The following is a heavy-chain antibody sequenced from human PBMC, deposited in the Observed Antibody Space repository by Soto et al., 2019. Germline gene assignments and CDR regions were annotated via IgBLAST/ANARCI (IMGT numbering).Heavy chain of an antibody. CDR2: ISSSSSYI. CDR1: GFTFSSYS. V-gene: IGHV3-21*01. CDR3: ARASGIYCSGGSCKPETIYYYYGMDV. J-gene: IGHJ6*02. Sequence: PGGSLRLSCAASGFTFSSYSMNWVRQAPGKGLKWVSSISSSSSYIYYADSVKGRFTISRDNAKNSLYLQMNSLRAEDTAVYYCARASGIYCSGGSCKPETIYYYYGMDVWGQGTTVTVSS. D-gene: IGHD2-15*01.